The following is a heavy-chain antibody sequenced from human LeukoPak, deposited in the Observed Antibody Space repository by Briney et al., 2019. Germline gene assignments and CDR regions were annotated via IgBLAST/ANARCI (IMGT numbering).Heavy chain of an antibody. D-gene: IGHD3-10*01. CDR2: IHDSGSS. Sequence: SETLCLTCAVSADSFSSDGHYWAWIRQRPGKGLESIVFIHDSGSSRPDPSLKGRVAISVDASRKQFALRLSSGTDANAAIYYCARGGNQFGRVYFDYWGQGIQVIVSS. CDR3: ARGGNQFGRVYFDY. J-gene: IGHJ4*02. V-gene: IGHV4-31*11. CDR1: ADSFSSDGHY.